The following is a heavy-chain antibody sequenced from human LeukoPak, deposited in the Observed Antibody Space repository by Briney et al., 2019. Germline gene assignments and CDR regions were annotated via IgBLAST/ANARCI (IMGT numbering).Heavy chain of an antibody. Sequence: PGGSLRLSCAASGFTFSSYAMSWVRQAPGKGLEWVSAISGSGGSTYYADSVKGRFTISRDNSKNTLSLQMNSLRADDTAVYYCSKKGQNGDYGKPDWGQGPLVTVSS. D-gene: IGHD4-17*01. CDR3: SKKGQNGDYGKPD. CDR2: ISGSGGST. V-gene: IGHV3-23*01. CDR1: GFTFSSYA. J-gene: IGHJ4*02.